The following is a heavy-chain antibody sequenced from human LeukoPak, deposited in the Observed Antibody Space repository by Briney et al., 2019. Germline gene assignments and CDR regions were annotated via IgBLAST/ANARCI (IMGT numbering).Heavy chain of an antibody. CDR3: ARRDGYNLPFDY. Sequence: SETLSLTRTVSGGSISSYYWSWIRQPPGKGQEWIGYIYYSGSTNYNPSLKSRVTISVDTSKNQFSLKLSSVTAADTAVYYCARRDGYNLPFDYWGQGTLVTVSS. D-gene: IGHD5-24*01. V-gene: IGHV4-59*01. CDR2: IYYSGST. CDR1: GGSISSYY. J-gene: IGHJ4*02.